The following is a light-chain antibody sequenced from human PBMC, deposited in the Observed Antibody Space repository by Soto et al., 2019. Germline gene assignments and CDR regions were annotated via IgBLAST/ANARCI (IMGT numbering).Light chain of an antibody. J-gene: IGKJ1*01. CDR1: ETVATN. CDR3: QHYFEWPPMT. CDR2: GAS. V-gene: IGKV3-15*01. Sequence: VMTQSPATLSVSPGERATLSCWASETVATNRAWYQQKPGQAPRLLISGASTRAAGISDRFRGSGSGTEFTLTISSLRSEDSAIYYCQHYFEWPPMTFGQGTKVEI.